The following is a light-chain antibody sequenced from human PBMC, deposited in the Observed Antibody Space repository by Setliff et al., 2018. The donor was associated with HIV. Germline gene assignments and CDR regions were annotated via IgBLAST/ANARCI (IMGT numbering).Light chain of an antibody. Sequence: SVLTQPRSVSGSPRQSVTISCTGTSSDIGAYNYVSWYQQHPGKAPKLMIYDVTKWPSGVPDRFSGSKSGNTASLTISGLQAEDEADYYCCSYAGSYTYVFGTGTKVT. CDR1: SSDIGAYNY. CDR3: CSYAGSYTYV. CDR2: DVT. V-gene: IGLV2-11*01. J-gene: IGLJ1*01.